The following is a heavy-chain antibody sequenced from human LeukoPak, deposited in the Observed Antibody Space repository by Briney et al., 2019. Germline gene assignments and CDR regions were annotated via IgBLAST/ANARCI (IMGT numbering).Heavy chain of an antibody. Sequence: SETLSLTCAVSGGSISSSNWWSWVRQPPGKGLEWIGEIYHSGSTNYNPSLKSRVTISVDKSKNQFSLKLSSVTAADTAVYYCARDLGIIPHNWFDPWGQGTLVTVSS. CDR3: ARDLGIIPHNWFDP. J-gene: IGHJ5*02. D-gene: IGHD3-16*02. CDR2: IYHSGST. CDR1: GGSISSSNW. V-gene: IGHV4-4*02.